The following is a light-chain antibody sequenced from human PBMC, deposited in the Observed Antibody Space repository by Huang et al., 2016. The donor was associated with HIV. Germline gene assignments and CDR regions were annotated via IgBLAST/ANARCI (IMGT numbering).Light chain of an antibody. V-gene: IGKV3-11*01. CDR1: QSVSSY. CDR3: QQRSNWPGT. J-gene: IGKJ1*01. CDR2: DAS. Sequence: EIVLPQSPATLSLSPGERATLSCRASQSVSSYLAWYQQKPGQAPRLLINDASNRATGVPARVSGSGSGTDFTLTISSLEPEDFAVYYCQQRSNWPGTFGQGTKVEIK.